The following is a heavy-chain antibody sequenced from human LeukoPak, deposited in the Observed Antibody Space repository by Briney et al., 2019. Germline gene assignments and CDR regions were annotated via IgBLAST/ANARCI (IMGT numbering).Heavy chain of an antibody. CDR3: ARDPIAALYYFEY. V-gene: IGHV3-7*01. CDR1: GFTFSTYW. CDR2: IKQDGSEK. J-gene: IGHJ4*02. D-gene: IGHD6-6*01. Sequence: PGGSLRLSCAASGFTFSTYWMSWVRQAPGKGLEWVAYIKQDGSEKYYVDSMKGRFTISRDNAKNSLYLQMNSLRAEDTAVYYCARDPIAALYYFEYWGQGTLVTVSS.